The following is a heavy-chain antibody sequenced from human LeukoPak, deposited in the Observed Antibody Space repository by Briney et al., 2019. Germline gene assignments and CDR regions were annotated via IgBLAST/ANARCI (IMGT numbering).Heavy chain of an antibody. D-gene: IGHD1-20*01. V-gene: IGHV4-39*01. CDR2: IFHHGST. CDR1: GDFIGSTSFY. CDR3: ATYNWNVRWFDP. Sequence: ETLSPTCTVSGDFIGSTSFYWAWIRQPPGKGLEWIGSIFHHGSTFYSPSLRSRVTISVDTSKKQFSVKLTSVTAADTAVYFCATYNWNVRWFDPWGQGTQVTVSS. J-gene: IGHJ5*01.